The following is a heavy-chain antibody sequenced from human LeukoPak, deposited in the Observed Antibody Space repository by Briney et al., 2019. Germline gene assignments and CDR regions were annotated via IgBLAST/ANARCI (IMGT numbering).Heavy chain of an antibody. Sequence: SETLSLTCTVSGGSITTVGYFWAWIRQPPRKGLEWLGSISYSWSTYYNPSLKSRVTISVDTSTNQFSLNLSSVTAADTAAYYCAKHRDAYYYDDSWGQGTLVTVSS. CDR1: GGSITTVGYF. D-gene: IGHD3-22*01. J-gene: IGHJ4*02. CDR3: AKHRDAYYYDDS. V-gene: IGHV4-39*01. CDR2: ISYSWST.